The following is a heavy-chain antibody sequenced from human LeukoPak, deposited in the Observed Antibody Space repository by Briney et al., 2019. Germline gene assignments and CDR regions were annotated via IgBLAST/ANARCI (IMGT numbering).Heavy chain of an antibody. CDR2: IKQDGTSK. V-gene: IGHV3-7*02. Sequence: PGGSLRLSCAASGFTFSRSWMGGVRQAPGKGLEGVANIKQDGTSKYYVDSVMGRFTISRDNAENSVYLQMNSLSAGDTAVYSCARHGDYCFDLWGPGTRVTVSS. CDR3: ARHGDYCFDL. D-gene: IGHD2-21*01. CDR1: GFTFSRSW. J-gene: IGHJ4*02.